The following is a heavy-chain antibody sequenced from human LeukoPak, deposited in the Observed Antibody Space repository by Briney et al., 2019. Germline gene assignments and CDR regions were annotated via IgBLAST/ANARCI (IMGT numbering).Heavy chain of an antibody. CDR3: ARDRPSYGYEFEGGFDY. Sequence: PGGSLRLSCAASGFTFSSYSMNWVRQAPRKGLEWVSYISSSSSTIYYADSVKGRFTISRDNAKNSLYLQMNSLRAEDTAVYYCARDRPSYGYEFEGGFDYWGQGTLVTVSS. CDR2: ISSSSSTI. D-gene: IGHD5-18*01. V-gene: IGHV3-48*01. CDR1: GFTFSSYS. J-gene: IGHJ4*02.